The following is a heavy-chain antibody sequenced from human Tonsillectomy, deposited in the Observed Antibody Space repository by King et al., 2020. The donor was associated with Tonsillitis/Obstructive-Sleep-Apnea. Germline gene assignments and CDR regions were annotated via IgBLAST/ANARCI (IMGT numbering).Heavy chain of an antibody. J-gene: IGHJ4*02. Sequence: VQLVESGGGLIQPGGSLRLSCAASGFNVSYKYMSWVRQAPGKGLEWVSSIYTAVGTDYADSVEGRFSISRDDSKNTLFLQMNSLRAEDTAMYYCAGDPTSVTAWGYWGQGTLVTVSS. CDR1: GFNVSYKY. CDR3: AGDPTSVTAWGY. V-gene: IGHV3-53*01. CDR2: IYTAVGT. D-gene: IGHD4-17*01.